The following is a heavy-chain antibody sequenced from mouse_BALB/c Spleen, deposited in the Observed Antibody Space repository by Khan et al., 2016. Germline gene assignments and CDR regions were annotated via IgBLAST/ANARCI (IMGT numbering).Heavy chain of an antibody. D-gene: IGHD2-2*01. CDR3: ARWLDAMDY. Sequence: EVELVESGPGLVKPSQSLSLTCTVTGYSITSDYAWNWIRQFPGNKLEWMGYISYSGTTTYNPSLKSQISITRDTSKNQFFLQLNSVTTEDTATYYCARWLDAMDYWGQGTSVTVSS. J-gene: IGHJ4*01. V-gene: IGHV3-2*02. CDR1: GYSITSDYA. CDR2: ISYSGTT.